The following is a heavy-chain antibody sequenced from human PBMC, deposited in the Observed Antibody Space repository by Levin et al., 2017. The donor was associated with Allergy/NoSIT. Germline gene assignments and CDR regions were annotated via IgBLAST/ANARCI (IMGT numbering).Heavy chain of an antibody. Sequence: SVKVSCKASGGTFSSYAISWVRQAPGQGLEWMGGIIPIFGTANYAQKFQGRVTITADESTSTAYMELSSLRSEDTAVYYCARVDDIVVVVAATRGYYGMDVWGQGTTVTVSS. CDR3: ARVDDIVVVVAATRGYYGMDV. J-gene: IGHJ6*02. CDR1: GGTFSSYA. D-gene: IGHD2-15*01. V-gene: IGHV1-69*13. CDR2: IIPIFGTA.